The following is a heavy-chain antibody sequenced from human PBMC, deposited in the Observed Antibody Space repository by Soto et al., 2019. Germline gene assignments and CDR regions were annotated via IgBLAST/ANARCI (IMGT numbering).Heavy chain of an antibody. CDR2: IYYSGST. CDR3: ASHRARNWFDP. V-gene: IGHV4-39*01. Sequence: QLQLQESGPGLVQPSETLSLTCIVSGGSISSISYYWGWIRQPPGKGLEWIGSIYYSGSTYYNPSLKSPVTMSVDTSKSQFSLKLTSVTAADTAVVYFASHRARNWFDPGGQGTLVTVSS. CDR1: GGSISSISYY. J-gene: IGHJ5*02. D-gene: IGHD6-6*01.